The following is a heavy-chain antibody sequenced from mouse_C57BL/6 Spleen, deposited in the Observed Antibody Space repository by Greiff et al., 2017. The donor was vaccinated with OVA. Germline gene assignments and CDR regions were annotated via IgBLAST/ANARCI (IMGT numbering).Heavy chain of an antibody. Sequence: EVQLQQSGTVLARPGASVKMSCKTSGYTFTSYWMHWVKQRPGQGLEWIGAIYPGNSDTSYNQKFKGKAKLTAVTSASTAYMELSSLTNEDSAVYYCTIPTGTSRYFDVWGTGTAVTVSS. D-gene: IGHD4-1*02. CDR2: IYPGNSDT. CDR1: GYTFTSYW. CDR3: TIPTGTSRYFDV. J-gene: IGHJ1*03. V-gene: IGHV1-5*01.